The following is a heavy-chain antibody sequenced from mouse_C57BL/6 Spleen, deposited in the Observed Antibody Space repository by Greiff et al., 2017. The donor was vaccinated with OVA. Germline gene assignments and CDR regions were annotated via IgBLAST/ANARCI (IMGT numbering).Heavy chain of an antibody. CDR2: INPSNGGT. D-gene: IGHD2-10*02. CDR1: GYTFTSYW. J-gene: IGHJ4*01. CDR3: ARSGYGNYYAMDY. Sequence: QVQLQQPGTELVKPGASVKLSCKASGYTFTSYWMHWVKQRPGQGLVWIGNINPSNGGTNYNEKFKSKATLTVDKSSSTAYMQLSSLTSEDSAVYYCARSGYGNYYAMDYWGQGTSVTVSS. V-gene: IGHV1-53*01.